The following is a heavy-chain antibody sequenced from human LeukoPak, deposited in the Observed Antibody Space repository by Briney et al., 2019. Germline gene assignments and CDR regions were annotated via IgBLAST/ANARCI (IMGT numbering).Heavy chain of an antibody. CDR2: IYFSGTP. Sequence: PSETLSLTCTVSRGSIRTADYYWAWVRQPPGEGLEWLGSIYFSGTPYFNPSLKSRVAVSIDKSKNQFSLKVTSVNASDTAVYFCARTSSWYAGAWFDSWGQGTLVTVSS. D-gene: IGHD6-13*01. CDR3: ARTSSWYAGAWFDS. V-gene: IGHV4-39*01. CDR1: RGSIRTADYY. J-gene: IGHJ5*01.